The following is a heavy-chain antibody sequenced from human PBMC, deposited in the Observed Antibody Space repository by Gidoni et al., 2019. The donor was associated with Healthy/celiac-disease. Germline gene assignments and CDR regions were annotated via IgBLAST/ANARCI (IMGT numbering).Heavy chain of an antibody. V-gene: IGHV1-69*04. Sequence: QVQLVQSGAEVKKPGSSVKVSCKASGGTFSSYAISWVRQAPGQGLEWMGRIIPILGIANYAQKFQGRVTITADKSTSTAYMELSSLRSEDTAVYYCATQPRRATGSNYGYWGQGTLVTVSS. D-gene: IGHD4-4*01. CDR3: ATQPRRATGSNYGY. CDR2: IIPILGIA. CDR1: GGTFSSYA. J-gene: IGHJ4*02.